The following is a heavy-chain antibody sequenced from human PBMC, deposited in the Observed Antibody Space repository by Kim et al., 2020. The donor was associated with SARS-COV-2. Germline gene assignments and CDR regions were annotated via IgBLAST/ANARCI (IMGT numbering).Heavy chain of an antibody. CDR3: AKGFGPQDRLRYFDWLLGAGFGY. CDR2: ISGSGGST. J-gene: IGHJ4*02. V-gene: IGHV3-23*01. CDR1: GFTFSSYA. Sequence: GGSLRLSCAASGFTFSSYAMSWVRQAPGKGLEWVSAISGSGGSTYYADSVKGRFTISRDNSKNTLYLQMNSLRAEDTAVYYCAKGFGPQDRLRYFDWLLGAGFGYWGQGTLVTVSS. D-gene: IGHD3-9*01.